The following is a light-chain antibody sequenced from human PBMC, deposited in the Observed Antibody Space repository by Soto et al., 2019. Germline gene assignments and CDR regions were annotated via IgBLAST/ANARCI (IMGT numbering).Light chain of an antibody. CDR2: EVS. J-gene: IGLJ1*01. CDR3: VSFGGRNV. CDR1: SSDVGAYNY. Sequence: QSVLTQPPSASGSPGQSVTISCTGTSSDVGAYNYVSWYQQHPGKAPKLMIYEVSKRPSGVPDRFSGSKSGNTASLTVSGLQAEDEADYYCVSFGGRNVFGTGTKVTVL. V-gene: IGLV2-8*01.